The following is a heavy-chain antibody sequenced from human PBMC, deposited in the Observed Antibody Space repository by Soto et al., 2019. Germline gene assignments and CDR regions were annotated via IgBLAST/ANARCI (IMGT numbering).Heavy chain of an antibody. CDR1: GGTFSSYA. D-gene: IGHD5-12*01. Sequence: SVKVSCKASGGTFSSYAISWVRQAPGQGLEWMGGIIPIFGTANYAQKFQGRVTITADESTSTAYMELSSLRSEDTAVYYCARATNPPPPFYYYYYGMDVWGQGTTVTVSS. V-gene: IGHV1-69*13. CDR2: IIPIFGTA. J-gene: IGHJ6*02. CDR3: ARATNPPPPFYYYYYGMDV.